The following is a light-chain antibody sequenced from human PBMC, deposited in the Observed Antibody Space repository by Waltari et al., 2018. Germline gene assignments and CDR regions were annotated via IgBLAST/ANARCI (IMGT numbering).Light chain of an antibody. Sequence: DIQMTQSPSTLSASVGDRVTITCRASQSISSWLAWYQQKPRKAPKLLIYKASSLESGVPSRFSGSGSGTEFTLTSSSLQPDDFATYYCQQYNNYPFTFGPGTKVDIK. CDR1: QSISSW. V-gene: IGKV1-5*03. CDR2: KAS. J-gene: IGKJ3*01. CDR3: QQYNNYPFT.